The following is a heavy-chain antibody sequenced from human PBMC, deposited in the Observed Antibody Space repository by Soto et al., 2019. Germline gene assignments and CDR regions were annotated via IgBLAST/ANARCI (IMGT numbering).Heavy chain of an antibody. Sequence: QVQLQESGPGLVKPSDTLSLTCAVSGYSISNSNWWGWLRQPPGKGLEWIGYIYYSGSTYYNPSLKSRVTMSIDTSKNQFYLKLSSVTAVDTAVYYCARNYGGGLYYFDYWGQGTLVTVSS. J-gene: IGHJ4*02. CDR3: ARNYGGGLYYFDY. CDR1: GYSISNSNW. D-gene: IGHD2-21*01. CDR2: IYYSGST. V-gene: IGHV4-28*01.